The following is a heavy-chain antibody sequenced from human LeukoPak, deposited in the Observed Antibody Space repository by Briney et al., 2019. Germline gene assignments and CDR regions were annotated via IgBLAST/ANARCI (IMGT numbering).Heavy chain of an antibody. D-gene: IGHD3-16*02. CDR3: AKETELSLDYYYMDV. V-gene: IGHV3-33*06. CDR1: GFTFSSYG. J-gene: IGHJ6*03. Sequence: GRSLRLSCAASGFTFSSYGMHWVRQAPGKGLEWVAVIWYDGSNKYYADSVKGRFTISRDSSKNTLYLQMNSLRAEDTAVYYCAKETELSLDYYYMDVWGKGTTVTVSS. CDR2: IWYDGSNK.